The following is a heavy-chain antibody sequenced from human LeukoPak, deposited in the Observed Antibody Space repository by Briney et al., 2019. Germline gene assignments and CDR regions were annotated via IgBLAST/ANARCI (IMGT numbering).Heavy chain of an antibody. CDR1: GFTVSTNY. V-gene: IGHV3-53*01. D-gene: IGHD5-24*01. Sequence: PGGSLRLSCAASGFTVSTNYMSWVRQAPGKGLEWVSILYSGGGTYYADSVRGRFTISRDNSKNTLYLQMNSLRADDTAVYYCARSRDGSLDYWGQETLVTVSS. CDR3: ARSRDGSLDY. CDR2: LYSGGGT. J-gene: IGHJ4*02.